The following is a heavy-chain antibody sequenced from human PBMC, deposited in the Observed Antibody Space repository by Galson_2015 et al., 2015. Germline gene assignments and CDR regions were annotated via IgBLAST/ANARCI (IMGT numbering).Heavy chain of an antibody. D-gene: IGHD1-1*01. V-gene: IGHV4-61*01. CDR2: IYYSGST. J-gene: IGHJ3*02. CDR1: VGSVSSGSFS. Sequence: SEPLSLTCPVSVGSVSSGSFSWSWLRQPPGKGLEWIGYIYYSGSTNYNPSLKSRVTIAVDTSKNQFSLKLSSVTAADTAVYYCARLRYNRNDGHAFDIWGQGTMVTVSS. CDR3: ARLRYNRNDGHAFDI.